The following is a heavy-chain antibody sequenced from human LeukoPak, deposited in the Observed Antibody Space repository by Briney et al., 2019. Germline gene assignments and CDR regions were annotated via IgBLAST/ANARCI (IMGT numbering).Heavy chain of an antibody. J-gene: IGHJ4*01. CDR3: ARVFGKATAAGPALGY. Sequence: GASVKVSCTASGYTFTRYDINWVRQATGQGLEWMGRMNPNNGKSGFAQGFRGRLTMTRNTSTSTAYMELTTLTSEDTAVYYCARVFGKATAAGPALGYWGHGTLVIVSS. CDR1: GYTFTRYD. CDR2: MNPNNGKS. V-gene: IGHV1-8*01. D-gene: IGHD6-25*01.